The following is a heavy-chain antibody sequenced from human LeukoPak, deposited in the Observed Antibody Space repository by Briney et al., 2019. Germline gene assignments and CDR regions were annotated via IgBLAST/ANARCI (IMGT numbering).Heavy chain of an antibody. CDR3: ASRYCTGVNCFAASYMCMDV. CDR2: IKQDGSEK. V-gene: IGHV3-7*01. CDR1: GLTFSRYW. J-gene: IGHJ6*03. D-gene: IGHD2-8*02. Sequence: PGGSLRLSCAASGLTFSRYWMTWFRQAPGKGLEWVANIKQDGSEKYYVDSAKGRFTISRDNADRSLYLHMTSLRVEDTAVYFCASRYCTGVNCFAASYMCMDVWGKGTTVTVSS.